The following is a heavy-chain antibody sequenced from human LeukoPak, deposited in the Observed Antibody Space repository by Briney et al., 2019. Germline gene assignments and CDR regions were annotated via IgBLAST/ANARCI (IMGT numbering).Heavy chain of an antibody. CDR2: ISAYNGNT. D-gene: IGHD2-15*01. J-gene: IGHJ4*02. CDR1: GYTFTSYG. Sequence: ASVKVSCKASGYTFTSYGISWVRQAPGQGLEWMGWISAYNGNTNYAQKLQGRVTMTTDTSTSTAYMELRSLRYDDTAVYYCARDLGYCSGGSCYSVAYFDYWGQGTLVTVSS. V-gene: IGHV1-18*01. CDR3: ARDLGYCSGGSCYSVAYFDY.